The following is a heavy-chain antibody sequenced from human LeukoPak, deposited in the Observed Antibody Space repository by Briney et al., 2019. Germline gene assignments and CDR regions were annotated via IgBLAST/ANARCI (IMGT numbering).Heavy chain of an antibody. V-gene: IGHV3-23*01. J-gene: IGHJ6*02. D-gene: IGHD3-10*01. CDR3: AKKWFGELLYGYYYGMDV. CDR2: ISGSGGST. Sequence: PGGSLRLSCAAAGFTFSSYAMSWVRQAPGKGLEWVSAISGSGGSTYYADSVKGRFTISRDNSKNTLYLQMNSLRAEDTAVYYCAKKWFGELLYGYYYGMDVWGQGTTVTVSS. CDR1: GFTFSSYA.